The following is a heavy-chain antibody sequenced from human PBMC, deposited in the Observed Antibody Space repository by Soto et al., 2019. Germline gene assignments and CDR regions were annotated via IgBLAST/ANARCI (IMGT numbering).Heavy chain of an antibody. J-gene: IGHJ4*02. CDR1: GFTVSSNY. D-gene: IGHD4-17*01. CDR3: ARVNTVTTFESDY. V-gene: IGHV3-53*04. CDR2: IYSGGST. Sequence: EVQLVESGGGLVQPGGSLRLSCAASGFTVSSNYMSWVRQAPGKGPEWVSVIYSGGSTYYADSVKGRFIISRHNSKHTLYLQMKSLRAEDTAVYYCARVNTVTTFESDYWGPGTLVTVSS.